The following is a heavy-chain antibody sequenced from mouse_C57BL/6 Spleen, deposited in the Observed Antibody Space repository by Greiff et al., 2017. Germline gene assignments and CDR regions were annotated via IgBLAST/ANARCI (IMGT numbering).Heavy chain of an antibody. CDR2: IYPGNSDT. J-gene: IGHJ1*03. CDR3: TKDGNPDWEFDV. Sequence: EVQVVESETVLARPGASVKMSCKTSGYTFTSYWMHWVKQRPGQGLEWIGAIYPGNSDTSYNEKFKGKAKLTAVTSASTAYMELSSLTTEDSAVYYCTKDGNPDWEFDVWGTGTAVTVSS. D-gene: IGHD2-1*01. V-gene: IGHV1-5*01. CDR1: GYTFTSYW.